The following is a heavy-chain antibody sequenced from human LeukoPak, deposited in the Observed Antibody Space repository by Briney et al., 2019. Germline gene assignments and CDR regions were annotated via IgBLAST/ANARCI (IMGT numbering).Heavy chain of an antibody. Sequence: PGRSLRLSCAASGFTFDDYAMHWVRQAPGKGLEWVSGISWNSGSIGYADSVKGRFTISRDNAKNSLYLQMNSLRAEDTAVYYCAREGLRFLEWSSYYFDYWGLGTLVTVSS. J-gene: IGHJ4*02. CDR1: GFTFDDYA. V-gene: IGHV3-9*01. D-gene: IGHD3-3*01. CDR3: AREGLRFLEWSSYYFDY. CDR2: ISWNSGSI.